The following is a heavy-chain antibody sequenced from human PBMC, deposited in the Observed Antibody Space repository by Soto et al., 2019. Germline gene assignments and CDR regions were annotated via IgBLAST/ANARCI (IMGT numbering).Heavy chain of an antibody. CDR3: AHRSCDSRTRSVDS. Sequence: SGPTLVNPTQTLTLTCTFSGFSLTTCGVAVGWTRQSPGKSLEWLAVIFWDDDKRYSPSLSSRLTITKDTSKNQVVLTMTHMDPVDTATFYCAHRSCDSRTRSVDSWGPGILVTVS. J-gene: IGHJ4*02. CDR2: IFWDDDK. D-gene: IGHD2-21*01. CDR1: GFSLTTCGVA. V-gene: IGHV2-5*02.